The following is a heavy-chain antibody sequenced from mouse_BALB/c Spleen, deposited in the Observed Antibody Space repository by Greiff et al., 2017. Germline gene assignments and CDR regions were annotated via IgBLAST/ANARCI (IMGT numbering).Heavy chain of an antibody. J-gene: IGHJ2*01. CDR2: ISSGSSTI. V-gene: IGHV5-17*02. Sequence: DVHLVESGGGLVQPGGSRKLSCAASGFTFSSFGMHWVRQAPEKGLEWVAYISSGSSTIYYADTVKGRFTISRDNPKNTLFLQMTSLRSEDTAMYYCARSGGYDENYFDYWGQGTTLTVSS. CDR1: GFTFSSFG. CDR3: ARSGGYDENYFDY. D-gene: IGHD2-2*01.